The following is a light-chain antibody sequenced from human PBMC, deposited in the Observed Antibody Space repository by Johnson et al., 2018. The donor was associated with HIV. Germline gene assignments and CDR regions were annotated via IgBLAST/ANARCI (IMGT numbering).Light chain of an antibody. CDR2: DNN. CDR3: GAWDSSLGAHYV. J-gene: IGLJ1*01. V-gene: IGLV1-51*01. Sequence: HSVLTQPPSVSAAPGQKVTISCSGSSSNIGNYYVSWYQQLPGRAPKLLIYDNNKRPSGIPYRFSGSMSGTSATLDLTGLQTGDAGDYSCGAWDSSLGAHYVFGTGTSVTVL. CDR1: SSNIGNYY.